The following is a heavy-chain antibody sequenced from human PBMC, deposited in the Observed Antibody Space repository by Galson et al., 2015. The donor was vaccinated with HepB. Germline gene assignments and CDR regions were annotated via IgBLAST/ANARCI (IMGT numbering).Heavy chain of an antibody. V-gene: IGHV1-46*01. CDR1: GYTFISYY. D-gene: IGHD3-10*01. CDR3: ARGVTMVRGAPSVY. J-gene: IGHJ4*02. CDR2: INPSGGST. Sequence: SVKVSCKASGYTFISYYMHWVRQAPGQGLEWMGVINPSGGSTSYAQKFQGRVTMTRDTYTTTVYMELSSLRSEDTAVYYCARGVTMVRGAPSVYWGQGTLVTVSS.